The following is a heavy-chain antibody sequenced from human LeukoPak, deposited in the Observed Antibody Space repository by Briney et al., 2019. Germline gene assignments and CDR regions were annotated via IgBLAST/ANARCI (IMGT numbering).Heavy chain of an antibody. V-gene: IGHV1-69*13. CDR1: GGTFSSYA. Sequence: GASVTVSCKASGGTFSSYAISWVRQAPGQGLEWMGGIIPIFGTANYAQKFQGRVTITADESTSTAYMELRSLRSEDTAVYYCARDGGYCSSTSCYVPRYWGQGTLVTVSS. D-gene: IGHD2-2*01. J-gene: IGHJ4*02. CDR2: IIPIFGTA. CDR3: ARDGGYCSSTSCYVPRY.